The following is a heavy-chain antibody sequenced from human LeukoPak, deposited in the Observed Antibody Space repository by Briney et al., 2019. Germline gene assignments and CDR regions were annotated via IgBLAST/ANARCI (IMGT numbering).Heavy chain of an antibody. CDR2: VNGNGGST. Sequence: GGSLRLSCAASGFSFSTYAMSWVRQAPGKGLEWVSGVNGNGGSTSYADSVKGRFAIFRDNSKNTVYLQMNSLRVEDTAVYYCAKSLYGGCDYWGQGTVVTVSS. D-gene: IGHD3-16*02. CDR1: GFSFSTYA. CDR3: AKSLYGGCDY. J-gene: IGHJ4*02. V-gene: IGHV3-23*01.